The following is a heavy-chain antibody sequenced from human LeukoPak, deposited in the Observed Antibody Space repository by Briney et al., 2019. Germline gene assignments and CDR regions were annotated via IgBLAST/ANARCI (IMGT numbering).Heavy chain of an antibody. CDR3: ARVTILGGMDV. V-gene: IGHV4-59*01. CDR1: GGSISNYY. Sequence: SETLSLTCTVSGGSISNYYWSWIRQPPGKGLEWIGYIYYSGSTNYNPSLKSRVTISVDTSKNQFSLKLSSVTAADTAVYYCARVTILGGMDVWGQGTTVTVSS. J-gene: IGHJ6*02. CDR2: IYYSGST. D-gene: IGHD3-3*01.